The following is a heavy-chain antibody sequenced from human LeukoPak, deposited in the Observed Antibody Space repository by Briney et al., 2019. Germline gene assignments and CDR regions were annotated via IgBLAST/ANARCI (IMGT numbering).Heavy chain of an antibody. D-gene: IGHD4-11*01. Sequence: GGSLRLSCAASGFTFSSYSMNWVRQAPGKGLEWVSYIGGSSSTIFYADSVKGRFTISRDNAKNSLYLQMNSLRAEDTAVYYCARKAWSTVSGLYYFDYWGQGTLVTVSS. V-gene: IGHV3-48*01. J-gene: IGHJ4*02. CDR1: GFTFSSYS. CDR3: ARKAWSTVSGLYYFDY. CDR2: IGGSSSTI.